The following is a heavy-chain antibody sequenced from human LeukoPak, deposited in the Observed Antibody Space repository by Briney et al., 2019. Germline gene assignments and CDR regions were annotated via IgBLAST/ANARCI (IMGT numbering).Heavy chain of an antibody. J-gene: IGHJ4*02. CDR3: VKARRDTTTSYFDY. CDR2: LSWNSGSI. V-gene: IGHV3-9*01. D-gene: IGHD2/OR15-2a*01. CDR1: GFTFDDYG. Sequence: AGGSLRLSCAASGFTFDDYGMHWVRLIPGKGLEWVSGLSWNSGSIGYADSVKGRFTISRDNAKNSLYLQMDSLRIEDAALYYCVKARRDTTTSYFDYWGQGALVTVSS.